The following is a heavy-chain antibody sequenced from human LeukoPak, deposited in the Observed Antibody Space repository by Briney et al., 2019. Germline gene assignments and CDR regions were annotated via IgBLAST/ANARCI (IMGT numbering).Heavy chain of an antibody. Sequence: ASVKVSCKASGYTLTSYGISWVRQAPGQGLEWMGWISAYNGNTNYAQKLQGRVTMTTDTSTSTAYMELRSLRSDDTAVYYCAREPRRDYDFWSGYYEGYYYYYMDVWGKGTTVTVSS. CDR1: GYTLTSYG. CDR2: ISAYNGNT. J-gene: IGHJ6*03. D-gene: IGHD3-3*01. CDR3: AREPRRDYDFWSGYYEGYYYYYMDV. V-gene: IGHV1-18*01.